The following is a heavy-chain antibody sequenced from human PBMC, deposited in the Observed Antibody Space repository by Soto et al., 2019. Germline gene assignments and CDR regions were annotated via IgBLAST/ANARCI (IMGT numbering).Heavy chain of an antibody. D-gene: IGHD2-8*02. CDR1: GFICSSYD. V-gene: IGHV3-23*01. CDR3: AKATATGGGAFEI. J-gene: IGHJ3*02. CDR2: ILVSGST. Sequence: EVQMLESGGGLAQPGGSLRLSCAVSGFICSSYDMSWVRQAPGKGLEWVSTILVSGSTHYEDSVKGRFTISRDTSRNTVYLPMNSLTAGDTAVYYWAKATATGGGAFEIYGQGTIVTVAS.